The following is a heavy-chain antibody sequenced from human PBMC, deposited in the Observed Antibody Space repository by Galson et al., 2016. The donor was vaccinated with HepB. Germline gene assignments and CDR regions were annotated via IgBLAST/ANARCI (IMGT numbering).Heavy chain of an antibody. CDR3: ARHYNYGYAY. D-gene: IGHD5-18*01. CDR1: GYRFTDYW. J-gene: IGHJ4*02. CDR2: IDPSGSYT. Sequence: QSGAEVKKPGESLRISCRGSGYRFTDYWITWVRQMPGKGLEWLGTIDPSGSYTNYNPSLQGHVTISADKSISTAYLQCSSLKASDTAMYYCARHYNYGYAYWGQGALVTVSS. V-gene: IGHV5-10-1*01.